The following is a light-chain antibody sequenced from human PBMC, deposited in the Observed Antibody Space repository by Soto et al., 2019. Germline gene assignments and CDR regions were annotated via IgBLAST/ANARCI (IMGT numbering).Light chain of an antibody. J-gene: IGKJ5*01. CDR2: DAS. CDR1: QSVSSY. CDR3: QQYNNWPPIP. V-gene: IGKV3-15*01. Sequence: LVLTQSPGTLSLSPGETATLSCRASQSVSSYLAWYQQKPGQAPRLLIYDASTRATGIPARFSGSGSGTEFTLTISSLQSEDFAVYYCQQYNNWPPIPFGQGTRLE.